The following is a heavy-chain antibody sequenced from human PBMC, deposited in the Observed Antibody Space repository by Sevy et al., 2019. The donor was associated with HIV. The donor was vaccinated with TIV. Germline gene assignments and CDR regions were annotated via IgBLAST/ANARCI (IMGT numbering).Heavy chain of an antibody. V-gene: IGHV3-23*01. Sequence: GGSLRLSCAASGFIFDNYVMNWVRQAPGKGLEWVSGLSGSGFRTCYSDSVKGRFTISRDNSKNTVYLQMNGLRAADAALYYCARGGLWPSPYPPDSWGQGTLVTVSS. D-gene: IGHD3-16*01. J-gene: IGHJ4*02. CDR2: LSGSGFRT. CDR1: GFIFDNYV. CDR3: ARGGLWPSPYPPDS.